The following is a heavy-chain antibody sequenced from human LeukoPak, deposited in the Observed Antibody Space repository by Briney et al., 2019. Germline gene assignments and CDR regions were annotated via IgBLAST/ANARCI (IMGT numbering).Heavy chain of an antibody. V-gene: IGHV1-46*01. CDR2: INPSGGST. Sequence: ASVKVSCKASGYTFTSYGISWVRQAPGQGLEWMGIINPSGGSTSYAQKFQGRVTMTRDTSTSTVYMELSSLRSEDTAVYYCARDPGIAAAGTKGNWFDPWGQGTLVTVSS. D-gene: IGHD6-13*01. CDR1: GYTFTSYG. J-gene: IGHJ5*02. CDR3: ARDPGIAAAGTKGNWFDP.